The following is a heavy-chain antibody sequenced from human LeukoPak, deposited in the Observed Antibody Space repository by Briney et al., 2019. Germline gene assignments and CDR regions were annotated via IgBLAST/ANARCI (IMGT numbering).Heavy chain of an antibody. Sequence: PGGSLRLSCAASGFTFSSYSMNWVRQAPGKGLEWVSSISTSSSYIYYTDSVQGRFTISRDNAKNSLYLQMNSLRAEDTAVYYCASDRRYSLSSGSAFDIWGQGTTVTVSS. V-gene: IGHV3-21*01. J-gene: IGHJ3*02. CDR3: ASDRRYSLSSGSAFDI. CDR2: ISTSSSYI. D-gene: IGHD1-26*01. CDR1: GFTFSSYS.